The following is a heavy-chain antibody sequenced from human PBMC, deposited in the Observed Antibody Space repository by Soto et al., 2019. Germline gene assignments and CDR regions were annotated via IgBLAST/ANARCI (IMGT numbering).Heavy chain of an antibody. Sequence: PCWSLSLSCAASVFTFISYAMSWVRQTPGKGLEWVSAISGSGGSTYYADSVKGRFTISRDNSKNTLYLQMNSLRAEDTDVYYCAKVGAVDGADYSSGMDGWGQGTTVT. D-gene: IGHD6-19*01. J-gene: IGHJ6*02. CDR2: ISGSGGST. CDR3: AKVGAVDGADYSSGMDG. CDR1: VFTFISYA. V-gene: IGHV3-23*01.